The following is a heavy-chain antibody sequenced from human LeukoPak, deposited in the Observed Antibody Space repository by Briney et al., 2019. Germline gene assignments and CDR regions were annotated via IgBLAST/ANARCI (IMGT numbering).Heavy chain of an antibody. CDR3: ARRREGSSSVDS. Sequence: SETLSLTCTVSGDSISPYYWSWIRQPPGKGLEWIGYINYIGSTNYNPSLKSRVTISVDTSKNQFSLKVRSVTAADTAVYYCARRREGSSSVDSWGQGTLVTVSS. V-gene: IGHV4-59*08. CDR2: INYIGST. D-gene: IGHD6-6*01. CDR1: GDSISPYY. J-gene: IGHJ4*02.